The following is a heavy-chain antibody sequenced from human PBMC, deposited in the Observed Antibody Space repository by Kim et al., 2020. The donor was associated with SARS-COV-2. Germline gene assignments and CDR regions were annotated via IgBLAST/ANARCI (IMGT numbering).Heavy chain of an antibody. CDR2: ITSSTSGT. V-gene: IGHV3-23*01. Sequence: GGSLRLSCAASGFTFNKYAMTWVRQAPGKGLEWVSTITSSTSGTFYADSVKGRFTISRDDSKNTLYLQMNSLRVEDTAIYYCAKPRVLCCGPGTPVTVPS. J-gene: IGHJ1*01. CDR1: GFTFNKYA. CDR3: AKPRVLC.